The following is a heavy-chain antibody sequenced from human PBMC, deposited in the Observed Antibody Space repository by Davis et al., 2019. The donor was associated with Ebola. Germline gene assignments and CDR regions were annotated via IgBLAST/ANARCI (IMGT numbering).Heavy chain of an antibody. D-gene: IGHD6-6*01. V-gene: IGHV1-24*01. CDR3: ATDVWGTGKIAARPIDY. CDR2: FDPEDGET. J-gene: IGHJ4*02. CDR1: GYTLTELS. Sequence: ASVKVSCKVSGYTLTELSMHWVRQVPGKGLEWMGGFDPEDGETIYAQKFQGRVTMTEDTSTDTAYMELSSLRSEDTAVYYCATDVWGTGKIAARPIDYWGQGTLVTVSS.